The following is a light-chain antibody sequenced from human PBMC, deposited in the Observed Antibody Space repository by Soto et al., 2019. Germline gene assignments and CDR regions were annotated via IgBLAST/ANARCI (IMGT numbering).Light chain of an antibody. CDR1: SSDVGGYNY. V-gene: IGLV2-8*01. J-gene: IGLJ1*01. Sequence: QSVLTQPPSASGSPGQSVAISCTGTSSDVGGYNYVSWYQQHPGKAPKLMIYEVNKRPSGVSDRFSGSESGNTASLSDSGLQAEDESDYYCSSYAGSSNVFGTGTKVTVL. CDR3: SSYAGSSNV. CDR2: EVN.